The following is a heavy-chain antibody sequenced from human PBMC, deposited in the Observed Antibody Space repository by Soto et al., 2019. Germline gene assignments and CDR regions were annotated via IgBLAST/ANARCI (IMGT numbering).Heavy chain of an antibody. V-gene: IGHV5-51*01. Sequence: GESLKISCKGSGYSFTSYWIGWVRRMPGKGLEWMGIIYPGESDTRYSPSFQGKVNISADKSTSTTYLQWSSLKASATAMYYCAGDARQWLPYNWFDPWGQGTLVTVSS. CDR2: IYPGESDT. CDR1: GYSFTSYW. CDR3: AGDARQWLPYNWFDP. D-gene: IGHD5-12*01. J-gene: IGHJ5*01.